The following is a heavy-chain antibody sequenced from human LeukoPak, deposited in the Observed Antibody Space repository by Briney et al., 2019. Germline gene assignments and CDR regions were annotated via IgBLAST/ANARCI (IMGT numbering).Heavy chain of an antibody. CDR2: IYYSGST. CDR1: GGSISSYY. D-gene: IGHD3-9*01. CDR3: ARDHYDILTGYYAFDI. V-gene: IGHV4-59*01. J-gene: IGHJ3*02. Sequence: SETLSLTCTVSGGSISSYYWSWIRQPPGQGLEWIGYIYYSGSTNYNPSLKSRVIISVDTSKNQFSLKLSSVTAADTAVYYCARDHYDILTGYYAFDIWGQGTMVTVSS.